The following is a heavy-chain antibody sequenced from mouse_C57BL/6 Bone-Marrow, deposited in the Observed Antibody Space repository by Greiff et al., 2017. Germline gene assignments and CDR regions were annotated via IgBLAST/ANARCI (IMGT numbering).Heavy chain of an antibody. Sequence: QVQLQQPGAELVRPGSSVKLSCKASGYTFTSYWMHWVKQRPIQGLEWIGNIDPSDSETHYNQKFKDKATLTVYKSSSTAYMQLSSLTSEDSAVYYCASHYGRPPVDFDVWGTGTTGTVSS. V-gene: IGHV1-52*01. CDR2: IDPSDSET. J-gene: IGHJ1*02. CDR1: GYTFTSYW. D-gene: IGHD1-1*01. CDR3: ASHYGRPPVDFDV.